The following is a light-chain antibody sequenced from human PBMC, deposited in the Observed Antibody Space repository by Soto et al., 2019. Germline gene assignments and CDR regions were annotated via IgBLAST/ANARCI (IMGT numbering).Light chain of an antibody. CDR1: QRVGGD. V-gene: IGKV3-15*01. Sequence: TVMTQSPATLSVSPGQAATLSCRASQRVGGDLAWYQQKPGQAPRLLIYGASARATAIPGRFSGSGSGTEFTLTISSLQSEDSAVYYCQQYNNWPLTFGGGTKGDIK. CDR3: QQYNNWPLT. J-gene: IGKJ4*01. CDR2: GAS.